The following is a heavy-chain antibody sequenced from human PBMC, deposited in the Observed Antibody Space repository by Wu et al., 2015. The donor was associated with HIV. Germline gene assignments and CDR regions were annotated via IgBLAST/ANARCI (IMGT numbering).Heavy chain of an antibody. D-gene: IGHD3-10*01. J-gene: IGHJ6*02. CDR3: ARDGEGFTMVRGWKGGYYGMDV. CDR1: GYTFTSYG. Sequence: QVQLVQSGAEVKKPGASVKVSCKASGYTFTSYGISWVRQAPGQGLEWMGWISAYNGNTNYAQKLQGRVTMTTDTSTSTAYMELRSLRSDDTAVYYCARDGEGFTMVRGWKGGYYGMDVWGQGTTVTVSS. CDR2: ISAYNGNT. V-gene: IGHV1-18*01.